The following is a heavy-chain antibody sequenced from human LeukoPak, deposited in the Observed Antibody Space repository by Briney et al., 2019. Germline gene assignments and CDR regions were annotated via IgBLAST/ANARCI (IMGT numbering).Heavy chain of an antibody. CDR3: ARVVGATFVGQVYFDY. D-gene: IGHD1-26*01. Sequence: SETLSLTCTVSGGSISSSSYYWGWIRQPPGKGLEWIGSIYYSGSTYYNPSLKSPVTISVDTSKNQFSLKLSSVTAADTAVYYCARVVGATFVGQVYFDYWGQGTLVTVSS. CDR1: GGSISSSSYY. J-gene: IGHJ4*02. CDR2: IYYSGST. V-gene: IGHV4-39*07.